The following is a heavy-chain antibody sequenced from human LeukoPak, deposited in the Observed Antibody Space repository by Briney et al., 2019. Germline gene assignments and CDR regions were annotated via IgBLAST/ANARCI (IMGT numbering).Heavy chain of an antibody. CDR3: ANVAKGRYFFYYMDV. CDR1: GHSMTTFG. CDR2: MSSDNGNT. Sequence: GASVKVSCKTSGHSMTTFGITWVRHAPGQGLEWIVWMSSDNGNTNYADKFQGRVSITRDTSRTTAYMELRSLRSDDTAVYFCANVAKGRYFFYYMDVWGAGTTVTVSS. J-gene: IGHJ6*03. D-gene: IGHD5-12*01. V-gene: IGHV1-18*01.